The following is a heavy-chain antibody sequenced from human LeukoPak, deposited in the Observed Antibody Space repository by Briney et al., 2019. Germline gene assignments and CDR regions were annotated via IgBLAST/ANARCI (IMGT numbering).Heavy chain of an antibody. Sequence: AGSLRLSCAASGCTFSSYARSWVRQAPGKGLEWVAAISDSGGSTYYADFVKRRFTISRDNSKTTLYLQMHSLRAEDTAVYSCAKDRDGDLIQWGQGTLVTVSS. D-gene: IGHD4-17*01. J-gene: IGHJ4*02. V-gene: IGHV3-23*01. CDR2: ISDSGGST. CDR3: AKDRDGDLIQ. CDR1: GCTFSSYA.